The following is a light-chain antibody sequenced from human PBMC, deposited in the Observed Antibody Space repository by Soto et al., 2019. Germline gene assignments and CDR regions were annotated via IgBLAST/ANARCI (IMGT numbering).Light chain of an antibody. CDR1: QSVSSY. Sequence: EIVLTQSPTTLSLSPGERATLSCRSSQSVSSYLAWYQQKPGQAPRLLIYGASNRATGIPDRFSGSASGTEFTLTISNLQSEDFAVYHCQQYDKWPRTLGQGTKVDIK. V-gene: IGKV3-11*01. CDR3: QQYDKWPRT. CDR2: GAS. J-gene: IGKJ1*01.